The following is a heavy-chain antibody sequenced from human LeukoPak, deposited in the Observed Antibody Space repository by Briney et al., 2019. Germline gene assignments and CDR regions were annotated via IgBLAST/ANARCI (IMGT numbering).Heavy chain of an antibody. CDR1: GDSISSSNHY. CDR2: ISYSGNT. V-gene: IGHV4-39*01. Sequence: PSETLSLTCTVSGDSISSSNHYWGWIRQPPGKGLEWMGSISYSGNTYYNPSLKSRVTISVDTSKDQFSLKLSSVTAADTAVYYCARVRSGTSYDAFDIWGQGTMVTVSS. D-gene: IGHD1-26*01. J-gene: IGHJ3*02. CDR3: ARVRSGTSYDAFDI.